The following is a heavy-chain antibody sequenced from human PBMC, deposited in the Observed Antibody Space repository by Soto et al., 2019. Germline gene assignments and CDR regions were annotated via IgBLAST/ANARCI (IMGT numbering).Heavy chain of an antibody. CDR3: AKLSYFDY. Sequence: ASVKVSCTASGFSFSSYAMYWFRQPPGKGLEWVSVICGSGGSTYYAGSVKGRFTISRDNSKNTLYLQMNSLRAEDTAVYYCAKLSYFDYWGQGTLVTVSS. CDR1: GFSFSSYA. V-gene: IGHV3-23*01. J-gene: IGHJ4*02. CDR2: ICGSGGST.